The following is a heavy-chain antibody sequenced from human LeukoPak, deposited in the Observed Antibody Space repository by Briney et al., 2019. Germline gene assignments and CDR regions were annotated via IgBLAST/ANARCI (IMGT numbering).Heavy chain of an antibody. CDR2: IKEDGSRN. D-gene: IGHD3-22*01. CDR3: ASYDTSTGWIDP. J-gene: IGHJ5*02. Sequence: PGGSLRLSCAASGFSLSAYWMTWVRQAPGKGLEWVANIKEDGSRNYYVDSVKGRFTISRDDAKNSLYLQMNSLRAEDTAVYYCASYDTSTGWIDPWGQGTLVTVS. CDR1: GFSLSAYW. V-gene: IGHV3-7*01.